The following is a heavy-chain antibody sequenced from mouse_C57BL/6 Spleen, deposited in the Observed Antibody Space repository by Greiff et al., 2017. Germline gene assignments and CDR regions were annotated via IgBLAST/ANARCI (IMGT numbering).Heavy chain of an antibody. J-gene: IGHJ4*01. CDR2: IYPGDGDT. Sequence: VKLMESGPELVKPGASVKISCKASGYAFSSSWMNWVKQRPGKGLEWIGRIYPGDGDTNYNGKFKGKATLTADKSSSTAYMQLSSLTSEDSAVYFCARGFYDYDVDYAMDYWGQGTSGTVSS. V-gene: IGHV1-82*01. D-gene: IGHD2-4*01. CDR3: ARGFYDYDVDYAMDY. CDR1: GYAFSSSW.